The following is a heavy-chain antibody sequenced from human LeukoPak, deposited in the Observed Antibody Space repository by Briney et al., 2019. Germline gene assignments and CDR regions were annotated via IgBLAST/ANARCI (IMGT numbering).Heavy chain of an antibody. CDR3: AREFGDWRDGYIEHYFDY. CDR1: GGSISSGGYY. Sequence: PSQTLSLTCTVSGGSISSGGYYWSWIRQPPGKGLEWIGYIYHSGSTYYNPSLKSRVTISVDRSKNQFSLKLSSVTAADTAVYYCAREFGDWRDGYIEHYFDYWGQGTLVTVSS. CDR2: IYHSGST. V-gene: IGHV4-30-2*01. D-gene: IGHD5-24*01. J-gene: IGHJ4*02.